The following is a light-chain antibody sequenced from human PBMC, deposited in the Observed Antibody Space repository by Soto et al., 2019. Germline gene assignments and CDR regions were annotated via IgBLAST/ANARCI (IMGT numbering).Light chain of an antibody. CDR3: QQYGSSPPVT. Sequence: EIVLTQSPGTLSLSPGERATLSCRASQSVSSSYLDWYQQKPGQAPRLLLYVASGRATGIPDRFSVSGSGTDCTLTNSRLEPEDLAVYYCQQYGSSPPVTCGQGTLLEIK. J-gene: IGKJ5*01. CDR1: QSVSSSY. V-gene: IGKV3-20*01. CDR2: VAS.